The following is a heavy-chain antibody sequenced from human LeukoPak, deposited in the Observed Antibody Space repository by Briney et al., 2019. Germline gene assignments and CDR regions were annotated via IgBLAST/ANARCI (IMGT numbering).Heavy chain of an antibody. V-gene: IGHV1-8*02. J-gene: IGHJ4*02. CDR2: MNPNSGNT. D-gene: IGHD3-9*01. CDR3: ARALLGVLTGVLEY. Sequence: ASVKVSCKASGYTFTSYDINWVRQATGQGLEWMGWMNPNSGNTDYAQKFQGRVTLTTDRSTNTAYMELRNLRSDDTALYYCARALLGVLTGVLEYWGQGALVSVSS. CDR1: GYTFTSYD.